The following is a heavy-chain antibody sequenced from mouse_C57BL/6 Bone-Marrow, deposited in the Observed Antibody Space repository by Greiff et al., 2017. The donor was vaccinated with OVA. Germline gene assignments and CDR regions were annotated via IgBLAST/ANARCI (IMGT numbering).Heavy chain of an antibody. D-gene: IGHD2-3*01. V-gene: IGHV1-69*01. CDR2: IDPSDSYT. CDR1: GYTFTSYW. CDR3: ARGWLLRPSYWYFDV. J-gene: IGHJ1*03. Sequence: VQLKQPGAELVMPGASVKLSCKASGYTFTSYWMHWVKQRPGQGLEWIGEIDPSDSYTNYNQKFKGKSTLTVDKSSSTAYMQLSSLTSEDSAVYYCARGWLLRPSYWYFDVWGTGTTVTVSS.